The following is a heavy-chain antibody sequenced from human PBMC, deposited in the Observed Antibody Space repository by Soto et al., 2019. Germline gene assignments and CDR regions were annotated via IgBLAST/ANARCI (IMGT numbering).Heavy chain of an antibody. CDR1: GFTFSSSG. J-gene: IGHJ6*02. V-gene: IGHV3-33*01. CDR3: ARDQGYSGSYSYGMDV. Sequence: GGSLRLSCAASGFTFSSSGMHWVRQAPGKGREWVAVIWYDGSNKYSACSVKGRFTISRDNSKNTLYLQMNSLRAEDTAVYYCARDQGYSGSYSYGMDVWGQGTTVTVSS. D-gene: IGHD1-26*01. CDR2: IWYDGSNK.